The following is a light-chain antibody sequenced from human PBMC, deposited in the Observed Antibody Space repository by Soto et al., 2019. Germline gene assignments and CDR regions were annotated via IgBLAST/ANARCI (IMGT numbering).Light chain of an antibody. V-gene: IGLV2-14*01. Sequence: QSALTQPASVSGSPGQPITISCTGTNSDVGDYNYVSWYQQHPGKAPKLMIYEVSNRPSGVSDRFSGSKSGNTASLTISGLQAEDEADYYCISYTSSVPLVFGGGTKVTVL. CDR3: ISYTSSVPLV. CDR1: NSDVGDYNY. CDR2: EVS. J-gene: IGLJ2*01.